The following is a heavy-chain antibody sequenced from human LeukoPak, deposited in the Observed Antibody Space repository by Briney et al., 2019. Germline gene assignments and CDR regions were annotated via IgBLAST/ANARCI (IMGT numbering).Heavy chain of an antibody. D-gene: IGHD6-19*01. CDR2: ISGSGGST. Sequence: GGSLRLSCAASGFTFSNHAMSWVRQAPGKGLEWVSGISGSGGSTYYADSVKGRFTISRDNSKNTLYLQMNSLRAEDTAIYYCAKDRNAYSSGWYDYWGQGTLVTVSS. J-gene: IGHJ4*02. CDR1: GFTFSNHA. V-gene: IGHV3-23*01. CDR3: AKDRNAYSSGWYDY.